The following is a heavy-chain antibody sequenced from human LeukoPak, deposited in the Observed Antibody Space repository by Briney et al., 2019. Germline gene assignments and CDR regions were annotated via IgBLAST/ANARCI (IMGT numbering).Heavy chain of an antibody. CDR3: TGDYGDYVIGH. Sequence: PSETLSLTCAVSGGSISSTTYYWGWIRQPPGKGLERIGSMHYSGSTYYNPSLNSRVAISLDTSKNLFSLRLSSVTAADTAVYYCTGDYGDYVIGHWGQGTLVTVSS. J-gene: IGHJ4*02. CDR2: MHYSGST. CDR1: GGSISSTTYY. V-gene: IGHV4-39*01. D-gene: IGHD4-17*01.